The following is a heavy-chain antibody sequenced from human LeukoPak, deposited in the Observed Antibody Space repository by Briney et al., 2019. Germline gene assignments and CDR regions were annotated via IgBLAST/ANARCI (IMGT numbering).Heavy chain of an antibody. Sequence: GGSLRLSCAASGFTFSSYSMNWVRQAPGKGLEWVSSISSSSSYIYYADSVKGRFTISRDNAKNSLYLQMNSLRAEDTAVYYCARDIAATVTIDYWGQGTLDTVSS. CDR2: ISSSSSYI. CDR1: GFTFSSYS. V-gene: IGHV3-21*01. CDR3: ARDIAATVTIDY. D-gene: IGHD4-17*01. J-gene: IGHJ4*02.